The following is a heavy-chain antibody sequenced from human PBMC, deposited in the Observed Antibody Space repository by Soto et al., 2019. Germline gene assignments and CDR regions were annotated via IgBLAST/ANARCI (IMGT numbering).Heavy chain of an antibody. CDR2: IFWDDDR. V-gene: IGHV2-5*02. CDR1: GFSLTTTGVG. Sequence: QITLKESGTTLVKPTQTLTLTCTFSGFSLTTTGVGVAWFRQPPGKALEWLALIFWDDDRRYSPSLRSRLSITKDTSKSQVVLRMTNMDPVDTATYYCAHRRGGGSVVEERWGQGTLVTVSS. D-gene: IGHD2-15*01. J-gene: IGHJ1*01. CDR3: AHRRGGGSVVEER.